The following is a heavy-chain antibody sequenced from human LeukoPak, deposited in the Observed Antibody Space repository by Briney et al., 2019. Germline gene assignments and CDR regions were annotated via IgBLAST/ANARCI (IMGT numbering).Heavy chain of an antibody. CDR1: GFIFSSYA. D-gene: IGHD6-13*01. CDR2: IWYDGSNK. V-gene: IGHV3-33*01. J-gene: IGHJ4*02. Sequence: GGSLRLSCLGSGFIFSSYAMHWVRQAPGKGLEWVAVIWYDGSNKYYADSVKGRFTISRDNSKNTLYLQMNSLRAEDTAVYYCARDQGVAAAGPYYFDYWGQGTQVTVSS. CDR3: ARDQGVAAAGPYYFDY.